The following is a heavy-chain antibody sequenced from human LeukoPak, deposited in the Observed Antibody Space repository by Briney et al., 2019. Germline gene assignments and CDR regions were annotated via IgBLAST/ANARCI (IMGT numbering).Heavy chain of an antibody. J-gene: IGHJ4*02. CDR3: ANKYYDSSGYYYDY. CDR2: ISGSGGST. V-gene: IGHV3-23*01. CDR1: VFTFSSYA. Sequence: GGSLRLSCAASVFTFSSYATSWVRQAPGKGLEWVSAISGSGGSTYDADSVKGRFTISRDNTKNTLYLQMNSLRAEDTGVYYGANKYYDSSGYYYDYWGQGTLVTVSS. D-gene: IGHD3-22*01.